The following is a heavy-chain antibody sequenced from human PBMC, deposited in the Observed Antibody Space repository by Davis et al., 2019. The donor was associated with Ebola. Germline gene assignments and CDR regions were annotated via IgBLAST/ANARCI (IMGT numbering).Heavy chain of an antibody. CDR3: ARPGGDWYTVGYYFDY. D-gene: IGHD3/OR15-3a*01. CDR2: IYYSGST. J-gene: IGHJ4*02. Sequence: GSLRLSCTVSGGSISSSSYYWGWIRQPPGKGLEWIGSIYYSGSTYYNPSLKSRVTISVDTSKNQFSLKLSSVTAADTAVYYCARPGGDWYTVGYYFDYWGQGTLVTVSS. V-gene: IGHV4-39*01. CDR1: GGSISSSSYY.